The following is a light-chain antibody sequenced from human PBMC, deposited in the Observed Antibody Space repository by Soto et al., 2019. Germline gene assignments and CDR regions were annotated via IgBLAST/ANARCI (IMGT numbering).Light chain of an antibody. J-gene: IGKJ1*01. CDR2: GAS. CDR1: QSVSNNY. Sequence: EIVLTQSPGTLSLSPGERATLSCRASQSVSNNYLAWCQQKPGQAPRLLIYGASNRATGIPDRFSGSGSGTDFTLIISGLEPEDFAVYYCQQYGTSPATFGQGTKWIS. V-gene: IGKV3-20*01. CDR3: QQYGTSPAT.